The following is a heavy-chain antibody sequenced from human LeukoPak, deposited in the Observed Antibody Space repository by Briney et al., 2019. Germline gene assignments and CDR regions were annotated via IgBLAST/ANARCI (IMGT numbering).Heavy chain of an antibody. CDR2: INPDDGST. CDR3: ATYSSSNGREFQY. D-gene: IGHD2-2*01. CDR1: GFTFRKYW. J-gene: IGHJ1*01. V-gene: IGHV3-74*01. Sequence: QPGGSLRLSCTASGFTFRKYWLHWVRQAPGKGLVWVSRINPDDGSTSYADSVKGRFTISRDSAKSTLYLQMNSLRAEDTAVYYCATYSSSNGREFQYWGQGTLVTVSS.